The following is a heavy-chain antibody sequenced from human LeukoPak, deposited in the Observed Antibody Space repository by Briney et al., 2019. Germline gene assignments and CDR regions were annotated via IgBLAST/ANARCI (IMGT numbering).Heavy chain of an antibody. CDR2: INPNSGGT. D-gene: IGHD5-24*01. CDR3: AIRDGYNYFDY. CDR1: GYTFTGYY. J-gene: IGHJ4*02. V-gene: IGHV1-2*02. Sequence: ASVKVSCKASGYTFTGYYIHWVRQAPGQGLEWMGWINPNSGGTNYAQKFQGRVTMTRDTSISTAYMELSRLRYDDTAIYYCAIRDGYNYFDYWGQGTLVTVSS.